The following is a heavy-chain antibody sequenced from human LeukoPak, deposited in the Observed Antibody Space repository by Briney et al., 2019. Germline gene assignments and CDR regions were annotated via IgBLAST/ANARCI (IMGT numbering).Heavy chain of an antibody. Sequence: GASVKVSCKASGYTFTSYYMHGVRRAPGQGLEWRGIINPSGGSTNYAHKFQGRVTMTRHTSTSTVYMELNSLRPEDTALYYCARDDYDDRSGYQHSTRNDYWGQGTLVTVSS. CDR2: INPSGGST. D-gene: IGHD3-22*01. V-gene: IGHV1-46*01. CDR3: ARDDYDDRSGYQHSTRNDY. CDR1: GYTFTSYY. J-gene: IGHJ4*02.